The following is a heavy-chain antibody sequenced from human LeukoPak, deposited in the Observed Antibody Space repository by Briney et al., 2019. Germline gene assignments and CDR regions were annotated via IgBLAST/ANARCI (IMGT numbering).Heavy chain of an antibody. Sequence: PGGSLRLSCAASGFAFSSYWMNWVRQAPGKGLEWVANIKQDGSEKYYVDSVKGRFTISRDNAKNSLYLQMNSLRAEDTAVYYCAKEGAYPIVTYDSWGQGTQVTVSS. CDR2: IKQDGSEK. V-gene: IGHV3-7*01. J-gene: IGHJ5*01. CDR3: AKEGAYPIVTYDS. CDR1: GFAFSSYW. D-gene: IGHD4-11*01.